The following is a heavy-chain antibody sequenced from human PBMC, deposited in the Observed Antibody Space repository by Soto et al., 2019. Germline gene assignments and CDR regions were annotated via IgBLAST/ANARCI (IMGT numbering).Heavy chain of an antibody. CDR2: INHSGST. V-gene: IGHV4-34*01. CDR3: DLSSGAVDV. Sequence: QVQLQQWGAGLLKPSETLSLTCAVYGGSFSDYYWSWIRQPPGKGLEWIGEINHSGSTNYNPSLKSRVTISVDTSKNQFSLKLSSVTAADTAVYYCDLSSGAVDVWGQGTTVPVSS. CDR1: GGSFSDYY. D-gene: IGHD3-22*01. J-gene: IGHJ6*02.